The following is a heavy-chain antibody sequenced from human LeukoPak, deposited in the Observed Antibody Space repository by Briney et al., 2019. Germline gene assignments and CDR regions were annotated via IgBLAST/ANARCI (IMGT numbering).Heavy chain of an antibody. J-gene: IGHJ4*02. CDR3: ARGAHIVVVVAATPSAGYDY. D-gene: IGHD2-15*01. CDR2: INHSGST. CDR1: GGSFSGYY. V-gene: IGHV4-34*01. Sequence: SETLSLTCAVYGGSFSGYYWSWIRQPPGKGLEWIGEINHSGSTNYNPSLKSRVTISVDTSKNQFSLKLSSVTAADTAAYYCARGAHIVVVVAATPSAGYDYWGQGTLVTVSS.